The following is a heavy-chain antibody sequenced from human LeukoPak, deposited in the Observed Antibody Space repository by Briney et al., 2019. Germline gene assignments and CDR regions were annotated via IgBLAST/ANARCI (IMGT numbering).Heavy chain of an antibody. CDR2: IIPIFGTA. V-gene: IGHV1-69*05. Sequence: SVKVSCKASGGTFSSYAISWVRQAPGQGLEWMGGIIPIFGTANYAQKFQGRVTITTDESTSTAYMELSCLRSEDTAVYYCARDGADRASAAYYYYMDVWGKGTTVTVFS. D-gene: IGHD3-16*01. CDR1: GGTFSSYA. CDR3: ARDGADRASAAYYYYMDV. J-gene: IGHJ6*03.